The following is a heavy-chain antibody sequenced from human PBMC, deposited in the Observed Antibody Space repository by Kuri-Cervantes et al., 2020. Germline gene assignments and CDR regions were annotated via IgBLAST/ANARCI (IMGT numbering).Heavy chain of an antibody. V-gene: IGHV5-51*01. D-gene: IGHD5-12*01. CDR3: ARDMVMGWLRWAGWFDP. Sequence: KVSCKGSGYSFTSYWIGWVRQMPGKGLEWMGIIYPGDSDTRYSPSFQGQVTISADKSISTAYLQWSSLKASDTAMYYCARDMVMGWLRWAGWFDPWGQGTLVTVSS. CDR1: GYSFTSYW. CDR2: IYPGDSDT. J-gene: IGHJ5*02.